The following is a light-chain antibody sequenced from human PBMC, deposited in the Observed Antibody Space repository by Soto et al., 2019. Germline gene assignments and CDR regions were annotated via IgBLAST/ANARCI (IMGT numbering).Light chain of an antibody. CDR3: QQYNRYSEGFT. Sequence: DIQITQSPSTLSASVGDRVTITFRGIQSISGYLAWYQQKPGEAPKLLIYDGSTLESGVPSRFSGSGSETQFTLTISSLQPDDFATNYCQQYNRYSEGFTFGPGTKVDI. J-gene: IGKJ3*01. CDR1: QSISGY. CDR2: DGS. V-gene: IGKV1-5*01.